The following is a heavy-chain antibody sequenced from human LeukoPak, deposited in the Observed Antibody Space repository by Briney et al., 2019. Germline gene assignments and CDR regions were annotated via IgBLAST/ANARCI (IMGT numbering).Heavy chain of an antibody. CDR2: INQDGSEK. V-gene: IGHV3-7*01. CDR3: ARAYVGFDY. D-gene: IGHD3-10*02. Sequence: GGSLRLSCADSRFTFSNYWMSWVRQAPGKGLEWVANINQDGSEKYYVDSVKGRFTISRDNAKNSLYLQMNSLRAEDTAVYYCARAYVGFDYWGQGTLSPSPQ. CDR1: RFTFSNYW. J-gene: IGHJ4*02.